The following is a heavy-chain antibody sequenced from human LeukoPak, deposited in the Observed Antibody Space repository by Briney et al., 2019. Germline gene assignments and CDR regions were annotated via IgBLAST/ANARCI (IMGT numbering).Heavy chain of an antibody. CDR2: VYSTGNT. V-gene: IGHV4-39*01. Sequence: SETLSLTCTVSGIISGDSISSTNYYWAWYRQPPGKGLEWIGSVYSTGNTYYSPSFASRVTISLDTSKNRFSLKLSSVTATDTAVFYCARHQNHRYGSGKAEPCDYWGQGTRVTVSS. CDR1: GIISGDSISSTNYY. CDR3: ARHQNHRYGSGKAEPCDY. J-gene: IGHJ4*02. D-gene: IGHD3-10*01.